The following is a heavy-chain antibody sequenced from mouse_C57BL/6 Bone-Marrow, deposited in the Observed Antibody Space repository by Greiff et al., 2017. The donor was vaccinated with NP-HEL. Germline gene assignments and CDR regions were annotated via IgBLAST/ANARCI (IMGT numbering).Heavy chain of an antibody. D-gene: IGHD1-1*01. CDR1: GFNIKNTY. CDR3: AYYYGSRYWYFDV. Sequence: EVKLVESVAELVRPGASVKLSCTASGFNIKNTYMHWVKQRPEQGLEWIGRIDPANGNTKYAPKFQGKATITADTSSNTAYLQLSSLTSEDTAIYYCAYYYGSRYWYFDVWGTGTTVTVSS. V-gene: IGHV14-3*01. CDR2: IDPANGNT. J-gene: IGHJ1*03.